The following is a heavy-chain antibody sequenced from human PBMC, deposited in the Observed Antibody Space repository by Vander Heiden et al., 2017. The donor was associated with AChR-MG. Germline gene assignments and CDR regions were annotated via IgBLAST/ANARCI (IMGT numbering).Heavy chain of an antibody. CDR3: ASTTGRIAVAPIDY. D-gene: IGHD6-19*01. J-gene: IGHJ4*02. V-gene: IGHV4-31*03. Sequence: QVQLQESGPGLVKPSQTLSLTCTVPGGSISSGGYYWSWIRQHPGKGLEWIGYIYYSGSTYYNPSLKSRVTISVDTSKNQFSLKLSSVTAADTAVYYCASTTGRIAVAPIDYWGQGTLVTVSS. CDR1: GGSISSGGYY. CDR2: IYYSGST.